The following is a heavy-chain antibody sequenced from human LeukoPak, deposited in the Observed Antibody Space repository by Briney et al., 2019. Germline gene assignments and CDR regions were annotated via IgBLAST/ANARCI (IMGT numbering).Heavy chain of an antibody. CDR2: IYPGDSDT. V-gene: IGHV5-51*01. CDR1: GYSFTSYW. D-gene: IGHD2-21*02. Sequence: GESLRISCKGSGYSFTSYWIGWVRQMPGNGLEWMGIIYPGDSDTTYSPSFQGQVTISADKSISTAYLQWSSLKASDTAMYYCARRPYCGGDCFHFQHWGQGTLVTVSS. CDR3: ARRPYCGGDCFHFQH. J-gene: IGHJ1*01.